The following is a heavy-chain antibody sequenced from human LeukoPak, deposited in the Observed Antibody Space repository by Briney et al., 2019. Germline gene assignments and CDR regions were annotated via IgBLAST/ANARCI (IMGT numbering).Heavy chain of an antibody. CDR2: INHSGST. D-gene: IGHD1-26*01. V-gene: IGHV4-34*01. Sequence: SETLSLTCAVYGGSFSGYYWSWIRQPPGKGLEWIGEINHSGSTNYNPSLKSRVTISVDTSKNQFSLKLSSVTAADTAVYYCARGQRGIVGAIDYWGQGTLVTVSS. J-gene: IGHJ4*02. CDR1: GGSFSGYY. CDR3: ARGQRGIVGAIDY.